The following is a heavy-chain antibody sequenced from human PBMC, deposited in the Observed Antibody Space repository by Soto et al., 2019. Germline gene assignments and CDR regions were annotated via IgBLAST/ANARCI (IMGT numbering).Heavy chain of an antibody. J-gene: IGHJ4*02. CDR2: ISGSGGST. CDR1: GFTFSSYA. Sequence: GGSLRLSCAASGFTFSSYAMSWVRQAPGKGLEWVSAISGSGGSTYYADSVKGRFTISRDNSKNTLYLQINSLRAEDTAVYYCAKDIGSGYYFYFDYWGQGTLVTVSS. CDR3: AKDIGSGYYFYFDY. V-gene: IGHV3-23*01. D-gene: IGHD3-22*01.